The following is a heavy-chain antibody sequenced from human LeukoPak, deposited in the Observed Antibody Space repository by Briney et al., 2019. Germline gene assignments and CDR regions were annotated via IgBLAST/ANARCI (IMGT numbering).Heavy chain of an antibody. Sequence: GGSLRLSCAASGFTFSSYGMHWVRQAPGKGLEWVAVISYDGSNKYYADSVKGRFTISRDNSKNTLYLQMNSLRAEDTAVYYCAKDLRRGGLLWFGTPLSRGMDVWGQGATVTVSS. V-gene: IGHV3-30*18. CDR1: GFTFSSYG. CDR3: AKDLRRGGLLWFGTPLSRGMDV. CDR2: ISYDGSNK. D-gene: IGHD3-10*01. J-gene: IGHJ6*02.